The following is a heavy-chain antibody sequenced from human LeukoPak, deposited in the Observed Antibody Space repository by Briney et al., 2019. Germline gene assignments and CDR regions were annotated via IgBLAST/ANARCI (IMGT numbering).Heavy chain of an antibody. D-gene: IGHD3-22*01. V-gene: IGHV1-18*01. CDR1: GYTFTNYD. CDR2: ISAYNGNT. Sequence: GASVKVSCKASGYTFTNYDINWVRQAPGQGLEWMGWISAYNGNTKYTQKFQGRVTMTTDTSTRTAYMELRSLRSDDTAVYYCARDPHQHSSGFFAFDIWGQGTMVTVSS. CDR3: ARDPHQHSSGFFAFDI. J-gene: IGHJ3*02.